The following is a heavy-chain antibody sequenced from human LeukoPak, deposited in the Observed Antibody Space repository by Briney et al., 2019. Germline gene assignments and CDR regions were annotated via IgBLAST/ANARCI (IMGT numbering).Heavy chain of an antibody. J-gene: IGHJ5*02. CDR2: IYPGDSDT. D-gene: IGHD6-13*01. Sequence: GESLKISCKGSGYSFTSYWIGWVRQMPGKGLEWMGIIYPGDSDTRYSPSFQGQVTISADKSISTAYLQWSSLKASDTAMYYCARRIAAAGNVSGAAYNWFDPWGQGTLVTVSS. V-gene: IGHV5-51*01. CDR1: GYSFTSYW. CDR3: ARRIAAAGNVSGAAYNWFDP.